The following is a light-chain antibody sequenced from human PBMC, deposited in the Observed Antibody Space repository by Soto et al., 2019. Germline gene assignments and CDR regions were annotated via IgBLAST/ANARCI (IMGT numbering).Light chain of an antibody. CDR1: QSVSNY. J-gene: IGKJ1*01. V-gene: IGKV3-15*01. CDR3: QQYNNWPRT. CDR2: GAS. Sequence: EVLMTQSTATLSVSPGERATLSCRPSQSVSNYLAWYQQIPGQPPRLLIYGASTRATGIPARFSGSGSGTEFTLTISSLQSEDFAVYYCQQYNNWPRTFGQGTKVDIK.